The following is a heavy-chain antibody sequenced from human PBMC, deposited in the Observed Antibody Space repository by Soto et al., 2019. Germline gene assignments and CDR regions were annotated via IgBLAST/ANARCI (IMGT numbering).Heavy chain of an antibody. CDR1: GYGFNTYG. Sequence: QVHLVQSGAEVKKPGASVKVSCKGSGYGFNTYGFTWVRQAPGQGLEWMAWISAHNGNTNYAQKLQGRVTVTRDTSTSTAYMELRSLRSDDTAVYYCARGRYGDYWGQGALVTVSS. D-gene: IGHD1-1*01. CDR3: ARGRYGDY. CDR2: ISAHNGNT. J-gene: IGHJ4*02. V-gene: IGHV1-18*01.